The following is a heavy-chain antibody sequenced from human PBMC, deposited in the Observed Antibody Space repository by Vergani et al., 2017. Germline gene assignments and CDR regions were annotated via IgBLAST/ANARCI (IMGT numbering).Heavy chain of an antibody. J-gene: IGHJ4*02. D-gene: IGHD1-26*01. CDR3: ARDSAVGGTFDS. CDR2: IYYSGRT. Sequence: QVQLQESGPGLVKPSQSLSLTCNVSGGSTSGVSYYLSGVRQPAGKGLEWIGRIYYSGRTDYNPSLGSRVTISVDTSKNTFSLKRNSVTAADTAIYYCARDSAVGGTFDSWGQGTLVSVSS. V-gene: IGHV4-61*02. CDR1: GGSTSGVSYY.